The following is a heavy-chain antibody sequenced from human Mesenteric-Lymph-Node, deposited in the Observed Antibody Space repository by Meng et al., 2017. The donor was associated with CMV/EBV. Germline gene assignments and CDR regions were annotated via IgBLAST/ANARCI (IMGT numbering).Heavy chain of an antibody. CDR2: IHFDGSNI. V-gene: IGHV3-30*02. J-gene: IGHJ5*02. CDR3: ARDPSGGYCSGGNCYTWSNWFDP. CDR1: GFTFRSYG. Sequence: GESLKISCAASGFTFRSYGMHWVRQAPGKGLGWVAFIHFDGSNIHYVDSVKGRFTISRDNSKNTLFLQMNSLRPEDTSVFYCARDPSGGYCSGGNCYTWSNWFDPWGQGTLVTVSS. D-gene: IGHD2-15*01.